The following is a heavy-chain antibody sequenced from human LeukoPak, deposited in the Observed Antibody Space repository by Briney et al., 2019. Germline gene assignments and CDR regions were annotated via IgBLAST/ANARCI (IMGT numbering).Heavy chain of an antibody. V-gene: IGHV3-21*01. D-gene: IGHD6-13*01. CDR3: ARGRPAAAGEHLDY. Sequence: GRSLRLSCAASGFTFSTYSMHWVRQAPGKGLEWVSSLSSGSTYIYYTESVKGRFPISRDNAKNSLYLQMNSLRVEDTAVYYCARGRPAAAGEHLDYWGQGTLVTVSS. CDR2: LSSGSTYI. J-gene: IGHJ4*02. CDR1: GFTFSTYS.